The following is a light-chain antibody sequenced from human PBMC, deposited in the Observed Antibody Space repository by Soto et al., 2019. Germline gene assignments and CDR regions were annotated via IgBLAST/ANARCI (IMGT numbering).Light chain of an antibody. V-gene: IGLV1-40*01. CDR1: SSNIGAGYD. Sequence: QPVLTHPPSVSGAPGQRVTFSCTGSSSNIGAGYDVPWYQQLPGTAPKLLIYGNSNRPSGVPDRFSGSKSGTSASLAITGLQAEDEADYYCQSYDSSLSVVVFGGGTKLTVL. CDR3: QSYDSSLSVVV. J-gene: IGLJ2*01. CDR2: GNS.